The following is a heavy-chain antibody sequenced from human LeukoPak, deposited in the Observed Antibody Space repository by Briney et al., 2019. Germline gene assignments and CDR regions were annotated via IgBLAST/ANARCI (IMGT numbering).Heavy chain of an antibody. CDR2: ISSSSSYI. V-gene: IGHV3-21*01. Sequence: GGSLRLSCAASGFPFSRYAMSWVRQAPGKGLEWVSSISSSSSYIYYADSVKGRFTISRDNAKNSLYLQMNSLRAEDTAVYYCASWEGASIDYWGQGTLVTVSS. CDR3: ASWEGASIDY. J-gene: IGHJ4*02. CDR1: GFPFSRYA. D-gene: IGHD1-26*01.